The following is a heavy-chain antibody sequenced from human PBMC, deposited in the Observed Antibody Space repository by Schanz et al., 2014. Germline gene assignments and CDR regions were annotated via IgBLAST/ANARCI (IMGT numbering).Heavy chain of an antibody. J-gene: IGHJ4*02. Sequence: VQLVESGGGLVKPGRSLRLSCTASGFTFGDYAMSWFRQAPGKGLEWVSYICSRRTVKYADSVKGRFTISRDNAKSSLYLQMNSLRAEDTAVYYCARDGFGGYLDSWGQGTLVTVSS. CDR2: ICSRRTV. CDR3: ARDGFGGYLDS. D-gene: IGHD3-10*01. V-gene: IGHV3-11*01. CDR1: GFTFGDYA.